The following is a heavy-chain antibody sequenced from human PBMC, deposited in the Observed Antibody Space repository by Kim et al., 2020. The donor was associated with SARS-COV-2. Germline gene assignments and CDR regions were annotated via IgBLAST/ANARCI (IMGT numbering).Heavy chain of an antibody. CDR3: ASGLERVVIAAHFDY. Sequence: SETLSLTCTVSGGSISSSSYYWGWIRQPPGKGLEWIGSFYNSGSTFYNPSLKSRVTISVDTSKNQLSLKLNSVTAADTAVYYCASGLERVVIAAHFDYWGQGTLVTVSS. J-gene: IGHJ4*02. D-gene: IGHD2-15*01. CDR1: GGSISSSSYY. CDR2: FYNSGST. V-gene: IGHV4-39*01.